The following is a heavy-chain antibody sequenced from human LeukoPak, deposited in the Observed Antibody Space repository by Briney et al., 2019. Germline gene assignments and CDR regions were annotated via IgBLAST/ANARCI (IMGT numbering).Heavy chain of an antibody. CDR3: ARGGPGSGWHYYLDY. V-gene: IGHV4-59*13. D-gene: IGHD3-22*01. J-gene: IGHJ4*02. CDR1: GGSISSFY. CDR2: ISYSGST. Sequence: SETLSLTCTVSGGSISSFYWSWIRQPPGKGLEWIGFISYSGSTNYNPSLRGRVTISVDTSKNQFSLNLSAVTGADTAVYYCARGGPGSGWHYYLDYWGQGTLVTVSS.